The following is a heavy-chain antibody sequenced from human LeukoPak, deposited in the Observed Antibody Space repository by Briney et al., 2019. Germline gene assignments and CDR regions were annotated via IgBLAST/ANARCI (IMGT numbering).Heavy chain of an antibody. CDR1: GYTFTDNH. Sequence: SVKMSCKASGYTFTDNHMYWIRPAPGQGPECMGWINPNSGGTNYAQKFQGRITMTRDTSISTAYMELSRLTSDDTAIYFCARELGRNAFDIWGQGTMVTVSP. V-gene: IGHV1-2*02. CDR2: INPNSGGT. J-gene: IGHJ3*02. CDR3: ARELGRNAFDI. D-gene: IGHD7-27*01.